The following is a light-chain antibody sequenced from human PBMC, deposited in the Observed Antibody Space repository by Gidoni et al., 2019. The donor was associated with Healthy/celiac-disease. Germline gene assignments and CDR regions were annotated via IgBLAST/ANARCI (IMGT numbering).Light chain of an antibody. CDR2: AAS. CDR3: QQYNDWPPWT. V-gene: IGKV3-15*01. CDR1: QSVRSN. J-gene: IGKJ1*01. Sequence: IVMTTPPATLSASPGERDTLSCRASQSVRSNLAWYQQQPAQDPRLLLYAASTSATGSPARFSGSGSGTEFTITISSLQSEDVAVYYCQQYNDWPPWTFGQGTKVEIK.